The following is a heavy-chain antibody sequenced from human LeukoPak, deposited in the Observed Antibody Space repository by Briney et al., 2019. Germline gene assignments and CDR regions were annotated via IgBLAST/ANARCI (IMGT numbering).Heavy chain of an antibody. Sequence: SETLSFTSSVSGGSISSYYWSWIRQPAGKGLEWIGRIYTSGSTNYNPSLKSRVTMSVDTSKNQFSLKLSSVTAADTAVYYCARALQDFWSGYLFDYWGQGTLVTVSS. J-gene: IGHJ4*02. CDR3: ARALQDFWSGYLFDY. V-gene: IGHV4-4*07. CDR2: IYTSGST. CDR1: GGSISSYY. D-gene: IGHD3-3*01.